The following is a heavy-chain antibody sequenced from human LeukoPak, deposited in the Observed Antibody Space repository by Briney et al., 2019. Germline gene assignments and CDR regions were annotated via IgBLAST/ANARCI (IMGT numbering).Heavy chain of an antibody. CDR2: MNTNNDHP. Sequence: GASVKVSYKASGYTFTRYDINWVRQATGQGVEWMEWMNTNNDHPGYAQKFQGRVTMTRNTSISTAYMELGSLRSEDTAVYYCARGPPHYYYMDVWGKGTTVTVSS. J-gene: IGHJ6*03. V-gene: IGHV1-8*01. CDR1: GYTFTRYD. CDR3: ARGPPHYYYMDV.